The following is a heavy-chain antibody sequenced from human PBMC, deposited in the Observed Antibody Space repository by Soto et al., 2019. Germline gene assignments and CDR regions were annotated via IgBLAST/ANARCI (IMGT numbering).Heavy chain of an antibody. D-gene: IGHD2-2*01. V-gene: IGHV4-59*01. Sequence: SETLSLTCTVSGGSISGYYWSWIRQPPGKGLEWIGYMYNTGSTVYNTSFKSRVTISVDTSKNQFSLKLNSVTAADTAVYYCAREGPPSLNWGQGTLVTVSS. CDR1: GGSISGYY. CDR2: MYNTGST. CDR3: AREGPPSLN. J-gene: IGHJ4*02.